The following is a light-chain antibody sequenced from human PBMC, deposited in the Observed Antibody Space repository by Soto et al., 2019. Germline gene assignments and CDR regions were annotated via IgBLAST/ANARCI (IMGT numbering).Light chain of an antibody. Sequence: QSALTQPASVSGSPGQSITISCTGTSSDFGGYNYVSWYQQHPGKAPKLMIYEVSNLPSGVSNRFSGSKSGNTASLTISGLQAEDEADYYCSSYTSSSTYVFGTGTKVTVL. CDR3: SSYTSSSTYV. CDR1: SSDFGGYNY. V-gene: IGLV2-14*01. J-gene: IGLJ1*01. CDR2: EVS.